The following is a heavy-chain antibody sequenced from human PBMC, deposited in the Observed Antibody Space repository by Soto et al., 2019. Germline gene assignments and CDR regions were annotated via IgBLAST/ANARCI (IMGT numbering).Heavy chain of an antibody. J-gene: IGHJ4*02. V-gene: IGHV4-39*01. CDR3: ASLYSSGWYGGGY. D-gene: IGHD6-19*01. CDR1: GGSISSSSYY. CDR2: IYYSGST. Sequence: QLQLQESGPGLVKPSETLSLTCTVSGGSISSSSYYWGWIRQPPGKGLEWIGSIYYSGSTYYNPSLKSRVTISVDTSKNQSSLKLSSVTAADTAVYYCASLYSSGWYGGGYWGQGTLVTVSS.